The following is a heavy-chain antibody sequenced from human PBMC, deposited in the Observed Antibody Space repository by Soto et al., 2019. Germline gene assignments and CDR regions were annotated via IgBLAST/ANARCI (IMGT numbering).Heavy chain of an antibody. CDR3: ARVDPYTAAGTPFDP. J-gene: IGHJ5*02. CDR2: ISYDGSNK. CDR1: GFTFSSYA. D-gene: IGHD6-13*01. Sequence: PWGPLRLSCAASGFTFSSYAMHWVRQAPGKGLEWVAVISYDGSNKYYADSVKGRFTISRDNSKNTLYLQMNSLRAEDTAVYYCARVDPYTAAGTPFDPWGQGTLVTVSS. V-gene: IGHV3-30-3*01.